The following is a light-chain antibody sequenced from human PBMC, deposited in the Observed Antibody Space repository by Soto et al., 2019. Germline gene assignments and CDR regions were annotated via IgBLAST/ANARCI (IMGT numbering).Light chain of an antibody. J-gene: IGKJ2*01. V-gene: IGKV1-5*01. Sequence: DIQMTQSPSTLSASVGDRVTITCRASQSISAWLAWYQQKPGKAPNLLIYDASSLESGVPSRFSGSGSVTEFTLPLSSLQPDDFATYYCQQYDSYPYTFGQGTKLEIK. CDR3: QQYDSYPYT. CDR1: QSISAW. CDR2: DAS.